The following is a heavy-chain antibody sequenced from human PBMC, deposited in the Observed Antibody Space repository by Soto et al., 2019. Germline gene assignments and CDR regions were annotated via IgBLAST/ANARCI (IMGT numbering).Heavy chain of an antibody. CDR2: ISGSGGST. CDR3: ASAGPIYYGMDV. Sequence: EVQLLESGGGLVQPGGSLRLSCAASGFTFSSYAMSWVRQAPGKGLEWVSAISGSGGSTYYADSVKGRFTISRDNSKNTVYLQMNSRGAEDTAVYYCASAGPIYYGMDVWGQGTTVTVSS. D-gene: IGHD6-13*01. V-gene: IGHV3-23*01. CDR1: GFTFSSYA. J-gene: IGHJ6*02.